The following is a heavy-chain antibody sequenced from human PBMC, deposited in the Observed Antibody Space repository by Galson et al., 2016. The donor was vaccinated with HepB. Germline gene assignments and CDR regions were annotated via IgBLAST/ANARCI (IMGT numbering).Heavy chain of an antibody. Sequence: SVKVSCKASGYTFRNFVINWVRQAPGQGLEWMGRNSVYNGDTSFAQNLQVRATLTTDTSSNTAYMVLRSLRPDDTALYYCAREGYGSIDAFDIWGQGTMVIVSS. J-gene: IGHJ3*02. CDR1: GYTFRNFV. V-gene: IGHV1-18*04. CDR3: AREGYGSIDAFDI. D-gene: IGHD2-15*01. CDR2: NSVYNGDT.